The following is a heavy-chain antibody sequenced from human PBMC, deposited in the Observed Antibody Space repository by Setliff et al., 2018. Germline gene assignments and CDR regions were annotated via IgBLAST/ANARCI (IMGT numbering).Heavy chain of an antibody. D-gene: IGHD3-10*01. Sequence: SETLSLTCSVFGDSLSSGTQYWAWIRQPPGKGLEWVATIYYSGSTYSNPSLKSRLIISVDAPDDQFSVKLSSVTAADTAVYYCARHKSNGSGSYPSLYMDVWGKGIMVTVSS. J-gene: IGHJ6*03. CDR2: IYYSGST. CDR3: ARHKSNGSGSYPSLYMDV. V-gene: IGHV4-39*01. CDR1: GDSLSSGTQY.